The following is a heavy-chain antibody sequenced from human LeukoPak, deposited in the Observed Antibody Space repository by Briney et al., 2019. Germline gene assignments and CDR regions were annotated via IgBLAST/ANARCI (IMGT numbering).Heavy chain of an antibody. CDR3: ARVAAAGKEVYYFDY. V-gene: IGHV4-4*07. Sequence: SETLSLTCTVSGGSISSYYWSWIRQPAGKGLEWIGRIYTSGSTNYNPSLKSRVTMSVDTSKNQFSLKLSSVTAADTAVYYCARVAAAGKEVYYFDYWGQGTLVTVS. CDR1: GGSISSYY. D-gene: IGHD6-13*01. CDR2: IYTSGST. J-gene: IGHJ4*02.